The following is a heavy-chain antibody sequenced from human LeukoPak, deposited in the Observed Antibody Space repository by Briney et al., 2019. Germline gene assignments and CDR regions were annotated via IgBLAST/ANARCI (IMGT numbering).Heavy chain of an antibody. CDR3: ARERDGRFFDY. Sequence: GGSLRLSCAVSGLTFRSFWMSWVRQTPGKGLEWVANINQDGSEKYFVDSVRGRFTISRDNSKNSLHLQMNTLRAEDTAVYYCARERDGRFFDYWGQGTLVTVSS. J-gene: IGHJ4*02. CDR2: INQDGSEK. D-gene: IGHD5-24*01. V-gene: IGHV3-7*01. CDR1: GLTFRSFW.